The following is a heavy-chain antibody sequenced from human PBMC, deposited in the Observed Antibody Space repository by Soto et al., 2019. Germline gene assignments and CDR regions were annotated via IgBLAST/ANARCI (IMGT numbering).Heavy chain of an antibody. J-gene: IGHJ6*03. CDR2: INPNSGGT. CDR3: ARASSGWDYYYMDV. V-gene: IGHV1-2*04. Sequence: ASVKVSCKASGYTFTGYYMHWVRQAPGQGLEWMGWINPNSGGTNYAQKFQGWVTMTRDTSISTAYMELSRLRSDDTAVYYCARASSGWDYYYMDVWGKGTTVTVS. CDR1: GYTFTGYY. D-gene: IGHD6-19*01.